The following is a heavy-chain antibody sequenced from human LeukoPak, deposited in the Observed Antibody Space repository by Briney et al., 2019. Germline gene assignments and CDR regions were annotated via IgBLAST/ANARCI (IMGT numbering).Heavy chain of an antibody. D-gene: IGHD3-3*02. V-gene: IGHV3-20*04. Sequence: GGSLRLSCATSGSTFVDYGLSWVRRAPGKGLEWLCAINYNGAITDYADSVKGRFTISRDNAKNSLYLRMDSLRAEDTALYYCARDRLGPSFSVSHFDLWGQGTLVTVSS. CDR2: INYNGAIT. J-gene: IGHJ4*02. CDR1: GSTFVDYG. CDR3: ARDRLGPSFSVSHFDL.